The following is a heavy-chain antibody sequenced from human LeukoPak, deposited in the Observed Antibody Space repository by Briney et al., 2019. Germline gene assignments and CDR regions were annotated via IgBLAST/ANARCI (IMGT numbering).Heavy chain of an antibody. J-gene: IGHJ4*02. CDR3: GGGLRSGLIDY. CDR1: EFTVNNNY. CDR2: IYSAGST. V-gene: IGHV3-53*01. Sequence: GGSLRLSCAASEFTVNNNYMSWVRQAPGKGLEWVSTIYSAGSTNYADSVKGRFTISRDNSKNTMYLQMNSLRAEDTAVYYCGGGLRSGLIDYWGQGTLGTLSS. D-gene: IGHD4-17*01.